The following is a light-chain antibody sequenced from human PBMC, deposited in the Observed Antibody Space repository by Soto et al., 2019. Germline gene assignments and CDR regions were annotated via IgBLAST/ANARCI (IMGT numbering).Light chain of an antibody. J-gene: IGLJ2*01. CDR1: SSNIGAGYD. Sequence: QSVLTQPPSVSGAPGQRVTISCTGSSSNIGAGYDVPWYQQLPGTAPQLLIYGNSKRPSGVPDRFSGSKSGTSASLTIAGLQEEDAADYCCQSEDSSLGVVFGRGTKLTVL. V-gene: IGLV1-40*01. CDR2: GNS. CDR3: QSEDSSLGVV.